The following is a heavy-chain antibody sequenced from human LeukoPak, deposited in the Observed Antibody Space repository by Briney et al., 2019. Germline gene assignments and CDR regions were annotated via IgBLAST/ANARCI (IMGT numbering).Heavy chain of an antibody. CDR2: IYYSGST. D-gene: IGHD3-22*01. CDR3: ARVRDYYDSSGYYLDRGAFDI. CDR1: GGSISSYY. V-gene: IGHV4-59*01. J-gene: IGHJ3*02. Sequence: SETLSLTCTVSGGSISSYYWSWIRQPPGKGLEWIGYIYYSGSTNYNPSLKSRVTISVDTSKNQFSLKLSSVTAADTAVYYCARVRDYYDSSGYYLDRGAFDIWGQGTMVTVSS.